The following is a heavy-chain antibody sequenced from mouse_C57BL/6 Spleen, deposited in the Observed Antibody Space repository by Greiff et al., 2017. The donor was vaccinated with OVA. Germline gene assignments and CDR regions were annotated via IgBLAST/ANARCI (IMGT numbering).Heavy chain of an antibody. V-gene: IGHV1-69*01. CDR1: GYTFTSYW. CDR3: ARYDYYGSRYYAMDY. CDR2: IDPSDSYT. J-gene: IGHJ4*01. Sequence: QVQLQQPGAELVMPGASVKLSCKASGYTFTSYWMHWVKQRPGQGLEWIGEIDPSDSYTNYNQKFKGKSTLTVDKSSSTAYMQLSSLTSEDSAVYYCARYDYYGSRYYAMDYWGQGTSVTVSS. D-gene: IGHD1-1*01.